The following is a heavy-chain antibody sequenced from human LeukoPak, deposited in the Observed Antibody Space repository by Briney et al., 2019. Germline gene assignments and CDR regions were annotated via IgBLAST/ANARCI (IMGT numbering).Heavy chain of an antibody. V-gene: IGHV7-4-1*02. Sequence: ASVKVSCKASGYTFTSYGISWVRQAPGQGLEWMGWINTNTGHPTYAQGFTGRFVFSLDTSVSTAYLQISSLKAEDTAVYYCARPYYYGSGGYYNVWGQGTLVAVSS. D-gene: IGHD3-10*01. CDR3: ARPYYYGSGGYYNV. CDR2: INTNTGHP. CDR1: GYTFTSYG. J-gene: IGHJ4*02.